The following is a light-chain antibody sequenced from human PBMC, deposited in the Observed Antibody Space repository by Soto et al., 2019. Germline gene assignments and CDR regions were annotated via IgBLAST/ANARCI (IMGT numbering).Light chain of an antibody. CDR3: KQLDSFPIT. CDR2: AAS. V-gene: IGKV1-9*01. CDR1: QGISSY. Sequence: DIQLTQSPSFLSASVGDRVTITCRASQGISSYLAWYQQKPGKAPKLLIYAASTLQSGVPSRFSGSASGTEYSLTMSSLQPEDFAKYYGKQLDSFPITFGQGIRLEIK. J-gene: IGKJ5*01.